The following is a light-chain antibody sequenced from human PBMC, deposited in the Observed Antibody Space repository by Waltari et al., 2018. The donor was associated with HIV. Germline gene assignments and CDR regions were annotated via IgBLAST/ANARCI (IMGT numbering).Light chain of an antibody. J-gene: IGLJ2*01. V-gene: IGLV3-21*02. Sequence: SYLLTQPPSVSVAPGQTARITCGGSRIGSKSVHWYQQKPGQAPVLVVQDDSDRPSRIPERFSGSNSGDTATLAISKVEAGDEADYYCQVWEITDDHVVFGGGTKLTVL. CDR2: DDS. CDR1: RIGSKS. CDR3: QVWEITDDHVV.